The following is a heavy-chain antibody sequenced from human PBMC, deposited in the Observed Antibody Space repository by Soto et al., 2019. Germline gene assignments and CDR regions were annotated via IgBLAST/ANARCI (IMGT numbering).Heavy chain of an antibody. J-gene: IGHJ5*02. CDR2: ISGQGGTT. CDR3: AKENDYSIIESNWFDA. D-gene: IGHD4-4*01. Sequence: EVILLESGGHLVAPGESLRLSCVASGFSFSSSALTWVRQAPGKGPEWVADISGQGGTTYYADSVKGRFIISRDNSKNTLSLQMTSLRVEDTAVYYCAKENDYSIIESNWFDAWGPGTLVSVSS. V-gene: IGHV3-23*01. CDR1: GFSFSSSA.